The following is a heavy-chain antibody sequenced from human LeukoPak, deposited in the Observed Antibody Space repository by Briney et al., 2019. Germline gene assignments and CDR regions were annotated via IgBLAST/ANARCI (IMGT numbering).Heavy chain of an antibody. D-gene: IGHD3-3*01. CDR1: GGSISSGGYS. V-gene: IGHV4-30-2*01. Sequence: SETPSLTCAVSGGSISSGGYSWSWIRQPPGKGLEWIGYIYHSGSTYYNPSLKSRVTISVDRSKNQFSLKLSSVTAADTAVYYCARGISNWFDPWGQGTLVTVSS. J-gene: IGHJ5*02. CDR2: IYHSGST. CDR3: ARGISNWFDP.